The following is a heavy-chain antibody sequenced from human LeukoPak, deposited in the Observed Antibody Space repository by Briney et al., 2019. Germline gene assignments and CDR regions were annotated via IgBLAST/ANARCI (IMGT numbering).Heavy chain of an antibody. D-gene: IGHD5-12*01. J-gene: IGHJ4*02. Sequence: SETLSLTCTVSGGSISSYYWSWIRQPPGKGLEWIGYIYYSGSTNYNPSLKSRVTISVDTSKNQFSLKLSSVTAADTAVYYCAREDIVATTLFDYWGQGTLVTVSS. V-gene: IGHV4-59*01. CDR3: AREDIVATTLFDY. CDR2: IYYSGST. CDR1: GGSISSYY.